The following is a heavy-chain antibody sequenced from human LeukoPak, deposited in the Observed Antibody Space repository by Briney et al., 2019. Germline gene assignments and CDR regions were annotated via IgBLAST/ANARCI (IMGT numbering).Heavy chain of an antibody. V-gene: IGHV3-7*01. CDR2: IKQDGSEK. D-gene: IGHD4-17*01. J-gene: IGHJ4*02. CDR1: GFTFRSHW. Sequence: GGSLRLSCTASGFTFRSHWMSWVRQVPGRGLEWVAHIKQDGSEKHYLDSVEGRFTLSREDAKNSLYLQMDSLRVDDTAVYYCARGPHYGDRVDYLDYWGQGTLVTVSS. CDR3: ARGPHYGDRVDYLDY.